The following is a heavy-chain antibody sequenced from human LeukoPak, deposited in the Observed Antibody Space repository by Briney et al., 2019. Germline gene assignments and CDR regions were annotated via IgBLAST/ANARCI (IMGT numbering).Heavy chain of an antibody. CDR1: SGSISSGNYF. J-gene: IGHJ4*02. V-gene: IGHV4-39*07. CDR3: ARRKWLRFSVDY. Sequence: SETLSLTCIVSSGSISSGNYFWSWIRQPPGKGLEWIGEINHSGSTNYNPSLKSRVTISVDTSKNRFSLKLSSVTAADTAVYYCARRKWLRFSVDYWGQGTLVTVSS. CDR2: INHSGST. D-gene: IGHD5-12*01.